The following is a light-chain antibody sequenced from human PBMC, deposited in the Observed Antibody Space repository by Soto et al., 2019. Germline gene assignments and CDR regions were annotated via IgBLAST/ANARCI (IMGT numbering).Light chain of an antibody. J-gene: IGKJ1*01. CDR3: QQRSNWPPTWT. CDR1: QSISTY. CDR2: DAS. V-gene: IGKV3-11*01. Sequence: EIVLTQSPATLSLSPGERATLSCRASQSISTYLAWYQQKPGQAPRLLIHDASDRATGIPARFSGSGSGTEFTLTISSLEPEDFAVYYCQQRSNWPPTWTLGQGTKVEIK.